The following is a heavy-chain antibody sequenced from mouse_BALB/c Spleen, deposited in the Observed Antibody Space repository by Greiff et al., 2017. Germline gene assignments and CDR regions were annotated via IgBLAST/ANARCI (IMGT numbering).Heavy chain of an antibody. CDR1: GYTFTSYY. CDR2: INPSNGGT. J-gene: IGHJ2*01. V-gene: IGHV1S81*02. D-gene: IGHD4-1*01. CDR3: TRSGAGTYYFDY. Sequence: VQLQQPGAELVKPGASVKLSCKASGYTFTSYYMYWVKQRPGQGLEWIGGINPSNGGTNFNEKFKSKATLTVDKSSSTAYMQLSSLTSEDSAVYYCTRSGAGTYYFDYWGQGTTLTVSS.